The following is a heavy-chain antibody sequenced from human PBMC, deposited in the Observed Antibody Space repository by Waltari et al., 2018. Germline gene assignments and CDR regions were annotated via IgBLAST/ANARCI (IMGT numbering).Heavy chain of an antibody. V-gene: IGHV3-33*06. CDR3: AKDGSASRLVRYYLDH. D-gene: IGHD2-8*02. CDR1: GVSSNKEG. Sequence: QEHLVESGGGVVQPGGSRRLACAASGVSSNKEGMAGVRQAPGKGLEWVAVVWHYGSYKFYADSVKGRFTISRDNSKNTLYFQMNSLRAEDTAMYYCAKDGSASRLVRYYLDHWGPGTLVTVSS. CDR2: VWHYGSYK. J-gene: IGHJ4*02.